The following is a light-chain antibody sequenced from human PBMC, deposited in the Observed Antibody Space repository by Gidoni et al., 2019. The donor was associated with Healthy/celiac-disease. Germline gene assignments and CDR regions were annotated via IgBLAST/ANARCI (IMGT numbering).Light chain of an antibody. J-gene: IGKJ1*01. CDR1: QSISSY. V-gene: IGKV1-39*01. CDR2: AAS. Sequence: DIQRTQSPSSLSASVGDRVTITCRASQSISSYLNWYQQKPGKAPKLLIYAASSLPSGVPSRFSGSGSGTDFPLTSSSLQPEDFATYYWQQSYSTPQTFGQGTKVEIK. CDR3: QQSYSTPQT.